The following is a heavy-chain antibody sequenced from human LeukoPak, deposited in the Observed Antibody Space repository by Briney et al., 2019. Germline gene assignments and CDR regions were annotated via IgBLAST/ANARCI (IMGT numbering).Heavy chain of an antibody. CDR3: TRDSMGLQWEGY. J-gene: IGHJ4*02. CDR2: ISSDSSYT. D-gene: IGHD1-26*01. CDR1: RFTFSIYS. Sequence: GRSLRLSCAACRFTFSIYSMNWVRQAPGKGLEWVSSISSDSSYTDYADSLKGRFTISRDNANNSLYLQMNSLKVEDTAVYYCTRDSMGLQWEGYWGQGTLVTVSS. V-gene: IGHV3-21*01.